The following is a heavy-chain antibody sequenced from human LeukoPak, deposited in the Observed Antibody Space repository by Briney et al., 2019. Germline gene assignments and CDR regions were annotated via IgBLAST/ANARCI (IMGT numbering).Heavy chain of an antibody. Sequence: SETLSLTCAVFGGSFSGYYWSWIRQPPGKGLEWIGEINHSGSINYNSSLKSRVTISVDTSKNQFSLKLSSVTAADTAVYYCARRMGRRFGERYYYYHYMDVWGKGTTVTISS. CDR3: ARRMGRRFGERYYYYHYMDV. CDR1: GGSFSGYY. J-gene: IGHJ6*03. V-gene: IGHV4-34*01. CDR2: INHSGSI. D-gene: IGHD3-10*01.